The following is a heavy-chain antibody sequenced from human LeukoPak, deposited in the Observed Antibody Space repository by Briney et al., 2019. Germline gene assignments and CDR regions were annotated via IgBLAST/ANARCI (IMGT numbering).Heavy chain of an antibody. D-gene: IGHD3-3*01. CDR1: GGSMSNYY. CDR2: IYTSGST. Sequence: SETLSFTCTVSGGSMSNYYWSWIRQPAGKGLEWIGRIYTSGSTNYNPSLKSRVTMSIDTSKNQFSLKLSSVTAADTAVYYCARWGQNHIQSYDFWSGYYLANWFDPWGQGTLVTVSS. J-gene: IGHJ5*02. CDR3: ARWGQNHIQSYDFWSGYYLANWFDP. V-gene: IGHV4-4*07.